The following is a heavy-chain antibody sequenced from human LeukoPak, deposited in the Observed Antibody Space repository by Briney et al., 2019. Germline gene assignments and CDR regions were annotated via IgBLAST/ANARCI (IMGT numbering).Heavy chain of an antibody. V-gene: IGHV1-46*01. J-gene: IGHJ3*02. D-gene: IGHD3-22*01. CDR2: INPSGGST. CDR1: GYTFTSYG. Sequence: ASVKVSCKASGYTFTSYGISWVRQAPGQGLEWMGIINPSGGSTSYAQKFQGRVTMTRDTSTSTVYMELSSLRSEDTAVYYCARAYYYDSSGYSADAFDIWGQGTMVTVSS. CDR3: ARAYYYDSSGYSADAFDI.